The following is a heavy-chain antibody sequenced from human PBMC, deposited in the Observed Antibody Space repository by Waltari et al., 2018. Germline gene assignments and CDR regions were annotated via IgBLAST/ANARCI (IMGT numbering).Heavy chain of an antibody. Sequence: QLQLQESGPGLVKPSETLSLTCTVSGGSISSSSYYWGWLRQPPGKGLEWIGSIYYSGSTYYNPSLKSRVTISVDTSKNQFSLKLSSVTAADTAVYYCARENGDYGYYYYGMDVWGQGTTVTVSS. V-gene: IGHV4-39*07. CDR2: IYYSGST. D-gene: IGHD4-17*01. CDR3: ARENGDYGYYYYGMDV. J-gene: IGHJ6*02. CDR1: GGSISSSSYY.